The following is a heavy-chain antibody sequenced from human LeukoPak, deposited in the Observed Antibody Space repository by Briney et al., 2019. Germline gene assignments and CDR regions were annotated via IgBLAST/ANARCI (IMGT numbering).Heavy chain of an antibody. CDR3: ATSGGQDGDYVPLDY. J-gene: IGHJ4*02. D-gene: IGHD4-17*01. V-gene: IGHV4-39*07. CDR1: GGSISSSSYY. Sequence: SETLSLTCTVSGGSISSSSYYWGWIRQPPGKGLEWIGSIYYSGSTYYNPSLKSRVTISVDTSKNQFSLKLSSVTAADTAVYYCATSGGQDGDYVPLDYWGQGTLVTVSS. CDR2: IYYSGST.